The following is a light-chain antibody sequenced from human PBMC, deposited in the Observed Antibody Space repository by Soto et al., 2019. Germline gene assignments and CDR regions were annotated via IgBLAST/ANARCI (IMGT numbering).Light chain of an antibody. Sequence: EIVLTHSPATLPLSPGERATLSCRASQSVSSYLAWYQQKPGQAPRLLIYDASNRATGIPARFSGSGSGTDFTLTISSLEPEDFAVYYCQQRSNWPPSITFGQGTRLEIK. CDR1: QSVSSY. V-gene: IGKV3-11*01. J-gene: IGKJ5*01. CDR2: DAS. CDR3: QQRSNWPPSIT.